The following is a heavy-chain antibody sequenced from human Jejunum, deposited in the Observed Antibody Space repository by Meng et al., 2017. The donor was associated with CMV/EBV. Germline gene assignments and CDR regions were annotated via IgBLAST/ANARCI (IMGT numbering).Heavy chain of an antibody. CDR2: FVNYVDT. D-gene: IGHD2-15*01. J-gene: IGHJ4*02. CDR3: ASGTPGRSYCDY. CDR1: GYTFGSYG. V-gene: IGHV1-18*01. Sequence: QVHLLRSGPVVKKPGASVRVSCKASGYTFGSYGICWVRQAPGQGLEWMGWFVNYVDTYPAPKFQGRVTMTTDTHTNTAFMELRSLTSDDTAVYYCASGTPGRSYCDYWGQGTLVTVSS.